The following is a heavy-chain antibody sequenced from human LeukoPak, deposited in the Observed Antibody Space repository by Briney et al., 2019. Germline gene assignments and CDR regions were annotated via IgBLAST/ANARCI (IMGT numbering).Heavy chain of an antibody. CDR3: ARQGGRNWEKDAFDM. CDR2: ISTSTGKT. Sequence: ASVKVSCKASGYTFTSYYMHWVRQAPGQGLEWMGWISTSTGKTNYAEKVQGRVTMTTDTSTSTAYMELGSLRSDDTAVYYCARQGGRNWEKDAFDMWGQGTMVTVSS. D-gene: IGHD7-27*01. V-gene: IGHV1-18*04. CDR1: GYTFTSYY. J-gene: IGHJ3*02.